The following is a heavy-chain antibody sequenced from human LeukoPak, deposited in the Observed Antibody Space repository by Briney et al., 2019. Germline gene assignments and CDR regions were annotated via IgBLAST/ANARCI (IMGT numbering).Heavy chain of an antibody. J-gene: IGHJ4*02. Sequence: PGGSLRLSCAASGFTFSTYAMSWVRQAPGKGLEWVSAISGSGGSTYFADSVKGRFTISRDNSKNTLYLQMNSLRAEDTAVYYCAKDKYSSGLHYDYWGQGTLVTVSS. CDR1: GFTFSTYA. CDR2: ISGSGGST. D-gene: IGHD6-19*01. V-gene: IGHV3-23*01. CDR3: AKDKYSSGLHYDY.